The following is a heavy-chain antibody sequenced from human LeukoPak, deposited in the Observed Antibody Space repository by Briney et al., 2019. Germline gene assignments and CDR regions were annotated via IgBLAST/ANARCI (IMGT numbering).Heavy chain of an antibody. D-gene: IGHD6-6*01. CDR1: GGSISSYS. CDR2: IYASGST. CDR3: ARVVAAIDYFDY. J-gene: IGHJ4*02. Sequence: SETLSLTCTVSGGSISSYSWSWIRQPAGKGLEWIGRIYASGSTSYNPSLRSRVTMSEDTSKNQLSLKLRSLTAADTAVYYCARVVAAIDYFDYWGQGTLVTVSS. V-gene: IGHV4-4*07.